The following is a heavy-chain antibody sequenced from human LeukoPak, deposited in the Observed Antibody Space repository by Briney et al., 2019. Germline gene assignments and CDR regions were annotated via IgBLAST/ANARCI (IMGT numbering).Heavy chain of an antibody. D-gene: IGHD1-26*01. CDR1: GFTFSSYG. V-gene: IGHV3-30*18. CDR2: ISYDGSNK. J-gene: IGHJ4*02. CDR3: AKDSMGAKGY. Sequence: GGSLRLSCAASGFTFSSYGMHWVRQAPGKGLEWVAVISYDGSNKYYADSVKGRFTISRDNSKNMLYLQMNSLRAEDTAVYYCAKDSMGAKGYWGQGTLVTVSS.